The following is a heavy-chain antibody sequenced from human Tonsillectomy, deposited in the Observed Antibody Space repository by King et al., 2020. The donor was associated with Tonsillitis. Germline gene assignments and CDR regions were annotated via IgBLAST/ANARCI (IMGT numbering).Heavy chain of an antibody. V-gene: IGHV3-9*03. CDR2: ISWNGDST. CDR3: AKDFWPRKYYYAMDV. Sequence: VQLVESGGGLVQPGRSLRLSCVVSGFTFDDYAMHWVRQVPGKGLEWVSGISWNGDSTAYADSVKGRFTISRDKAKNSVYLQMSSLRPEDMAHYYCAKDFWPRKYYYAMDVWGQGTTVTVSS. J-gene: IGHJ6*02. CDR1: GFTFDDYA.